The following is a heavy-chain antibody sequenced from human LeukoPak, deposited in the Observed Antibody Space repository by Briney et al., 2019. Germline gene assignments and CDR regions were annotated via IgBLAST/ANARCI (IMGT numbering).Heavy chain of an antibody. CDR3: ARETRYSGWYLGEDY. CDR2: INWNGGST. Sequence: SGGSLRLSCAASGFTFDDYGMSWVRQAPGKGLEWVYGINWNGGSTGYADSVKGRFTISRDNAKNSLYLQMNSLRAEDTALYYCARETRYSGWYLGEDYWGQGTLVTVSS. V-gene: IGHV3-20*04. D-gene: IGHD6-19*01. CDR1: GFTFDDYG. J-gene: IGHJ4*02.